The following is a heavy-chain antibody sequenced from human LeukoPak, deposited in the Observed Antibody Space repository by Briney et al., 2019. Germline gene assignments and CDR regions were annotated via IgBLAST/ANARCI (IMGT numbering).Heavy chain of an antibody. Sequence: GWSLRLSCAASGFTFSSYAMSWVRQAPGKGLEWVSAISGSGGSTYYADSVKGRFTISRDNSKNTLYLQMDSLRAEDTAVYYCANIAVAGTGDYWGQGTLVTVSS. V-gene: IGHV3-23*01. CDR2: ISGSGGST. D-gene: IGHD6-19*01. CDR1: GFTFSSYA. J-gene: IGHJ4*02. CDR3: ANIAVAGTGDY.